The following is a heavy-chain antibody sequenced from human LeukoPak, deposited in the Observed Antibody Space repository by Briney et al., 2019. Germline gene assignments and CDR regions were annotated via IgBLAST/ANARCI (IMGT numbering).Heavy chain of an antibody. CDR1: GGSFSGYD. V-gene: IGHV4-34*01. CDR3: ARGLGWQVTPMGLFYMDV. J-gene: IGHJ6*03. Sequence: PSETLSLTCGVDGGSFSGYDWTWARQPPGKGLEWIGQINYGGDTNYNPSLKSRVTISVDTSKNQFSLKVTFVTAADTAVYYCARGLGWQVTPMGLFYMDVWGEGATVIVSS. CDR2: INYGGDT. D-gene: IGHD2-21*02.